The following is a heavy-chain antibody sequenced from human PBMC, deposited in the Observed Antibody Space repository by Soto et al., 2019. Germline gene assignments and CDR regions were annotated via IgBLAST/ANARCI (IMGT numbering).Heavy chain of an antibody. D-gene: IGHD2-2*01. V-gene: IGHV5-10-1*01. CDR3: ARRYCSRADCYSDS. CDR1: GYTFFSFW. CDR2: IDPGDSSA. J-gene: IGHJ4*02. Sequence: GESLKISCXGSGYTFFSFWIVWVRQVPGKGLEWVGRIDPGDSSATYSPTFQGHVTISADRSTRSAYLQWRSLRASDTAIYFCARRYCSRADCYSDSWGQGSLVTVSS.